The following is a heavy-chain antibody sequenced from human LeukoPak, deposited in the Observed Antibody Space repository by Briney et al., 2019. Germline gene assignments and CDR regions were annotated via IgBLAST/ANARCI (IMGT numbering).Heavy chain of an antibody. V-gene: IGHV4-59*01. D-gene: IGHD6-19*01. CDR1: GGSISSYN. J-gene: IGHJ4*02. CDR2: IYYTGST. CDR3: ARGASGWYWIDY. Sequence: SETLSLTCTVSGGSISSYNWNWIRQPPGKGLEWIGNIYYTGSTNYNPSFKGRVTMSVDTSKNQFSLKLSSVTAADTAVFYCARGASGWYWIDYWGLGTLVTVSS.